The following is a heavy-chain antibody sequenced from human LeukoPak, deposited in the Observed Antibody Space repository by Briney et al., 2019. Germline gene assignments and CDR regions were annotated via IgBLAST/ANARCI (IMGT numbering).Heavy chain of an antibody. D-gene: IGHD5-18*01. J-gene: IGHJ6*02. CDR3: ARDREDTAMVDYYYYGMDV. Sequence: SETLSLTCAVYGGSFSGYYWSWIRQPPGKGLEWIGEINHSGSTNYNPSLKSRVTISVDTSKIQFSLKLSSVTAADTAVYYCARDREDTAMVDYYYYGMDVWGQGTTVTVSS. V-gene: IGHV4-34*01. CDR1: GGSFSGYY. CDR2: INHSGST.